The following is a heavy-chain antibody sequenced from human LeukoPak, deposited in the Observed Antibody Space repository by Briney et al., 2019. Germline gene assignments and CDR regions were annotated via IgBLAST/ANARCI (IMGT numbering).Heavy chain of an antibody. CDR2: ISWNSGSI. Sequence: GGSLRLSCAASGFTFDDYAMHWVRQAPGKGLELVSGISWNSGSIGYADSVKGRFTISRDNAKNSLYLQMNSLRAEDTALYYCAKGPGGYSYGELDYWGQGTLVTVSS. CDR3: AKGPGGYSYGELDY. J-gene: IGHJ4*02. CDR1: GFTFDDYA. V-gene: IGHV3-9*01. D-gene: IGHD5-18*01.